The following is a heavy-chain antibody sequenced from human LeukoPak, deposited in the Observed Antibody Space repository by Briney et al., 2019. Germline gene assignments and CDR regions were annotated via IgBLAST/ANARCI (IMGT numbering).Heavy chain of an antibody. CDR1: GGSISSYY. CDR2: IYYSGST. D-gene: IGHD1-26*01. J-gene: IGHJ3*02. CDR3: ARLATTADDAFDI. Sequence: KSSETLSLTCTVSGGSISSYYRSWIRQPPGKGLEWLGYIYYSGSTNYNPSLKSRVTISVDTSKNQFSLKLSSVTAADTAVYYCARLATTADDAFDIWGQGTMVTVSS. V-gene: IGHV4-59*08.